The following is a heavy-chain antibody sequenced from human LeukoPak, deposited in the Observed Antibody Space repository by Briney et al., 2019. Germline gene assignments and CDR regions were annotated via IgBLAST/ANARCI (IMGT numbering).Heavy chain of an antibody. V-gene: IGHV3-23*01. CDR1: GFTFSSYA. D-gene: IGHD2-15*01. Sequence: PGGSLRLSCAASGFTFSSYAMSWVRQAPGKGLEWVSAISGSGGSTYYADSVKGRFTISRDNSKNTPYLQMNSLRAEDTAVYYCAKGMSLVVDILCFDYWGQGTLVTVSS. J-gene: IGHJ4*02. CDR2: ISGSGGST. CDR3: AKGMSLVVDILCFDY.